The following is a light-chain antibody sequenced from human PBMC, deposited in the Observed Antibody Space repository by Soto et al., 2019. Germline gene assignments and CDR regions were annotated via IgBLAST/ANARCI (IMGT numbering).Light chain of an antibody. CDR2: DAS. CDR3: QEYTSWT. J-gene: IGKJ1*01. CDR1: QSISTW. Sequence: DIPMTQSPSTLSASVGDRVTITCRASQSISTWLAWYQQKPGRAPKLLIFDASSFESGVPSRFSGSGSGTEFTLTISGLQPDDFATYYCQEYTSWTFGQGTKLEIK. V-gene: IGKV1-5*01.